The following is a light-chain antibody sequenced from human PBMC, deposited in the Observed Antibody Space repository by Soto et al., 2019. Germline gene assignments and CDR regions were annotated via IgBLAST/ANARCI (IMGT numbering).Light chain of an antibody. V-gene: IGKV3-11*01. CDR3: QQRSNWPPT. J-gene: IGKJ5*01. CDR2: DAS. Sequence: EIVLTQSPATLSLSPGEKATLPCRARQSVSSYLAWYQQKPGQAPRLLIYDASNRATGIPARFSGSGSGTDFTFTISSLEPEDFAVYYCQQRSNWPPTFGQGTRLEIK. CDR1: QSVSSY.